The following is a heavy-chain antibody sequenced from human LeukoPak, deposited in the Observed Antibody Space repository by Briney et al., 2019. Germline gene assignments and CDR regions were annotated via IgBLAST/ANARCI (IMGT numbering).Heavy chain of an antibody. CDR1: GFTFSSYG. Sequence: GGSLRLSCAASGFTFSSYGMHWVRQAPGKGLEWVAVIWYDGSNKYYADSVKGRFTISRDNSKNTLYLQMNSLRAEDTAVCYCVVEISLVPDTVGFDYWGQGTLVTVSS. J-gene: IGHJ4*02. CDR3: VVEISLVPDTVGFDY. D-gene: IGHD4-23*01. V-gene: IGHV3-33*01. CDR2: IWYDGSNK.